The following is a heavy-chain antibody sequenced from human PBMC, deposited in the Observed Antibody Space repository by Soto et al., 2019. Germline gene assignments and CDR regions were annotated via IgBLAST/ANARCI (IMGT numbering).Heavy chain of an antibody. J-gene: IGHJ1*01. CDR3: AKDPLPSGSGYAEYFQH. CDR1: GFTCSSYA. Sequence: GGSLRLSCAASGFTCSSYAMSWVRKAPGKGLEWVAVISYDGSNKYYADSVKGRFTISRDNSKNTLYLQMNSLRAEDTAVHYCAKDPLPSGSGYAEYFQHWGQGTLVPVSS. CDR2: ISYDGSNK. D-gene: IGHD3-22*01. V-gene: IGHV3-30*18.